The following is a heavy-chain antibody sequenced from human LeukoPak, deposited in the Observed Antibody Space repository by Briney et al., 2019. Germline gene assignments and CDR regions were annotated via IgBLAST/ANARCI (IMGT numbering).Heavy chain of an antibody. CDR2: INPNGGGT. CDR1: GYTFIGHY. D-gene: IGHD3-3*01. CDR3: AVWNGYHDFWSGPFDY. Sequence: ASVKVSRKPSGYTFIGHYIHWVRQAPGQGLEWMGWINPNGGGTNYAQKFQGRVTMTRDTSVSTAYMELSGLRSDDTAVYYCAVWNGYHDFWSGPFDYWGQGTRVSVSS. V-gene: IGHV1-2*02. J-gene: IGHJ4*02.